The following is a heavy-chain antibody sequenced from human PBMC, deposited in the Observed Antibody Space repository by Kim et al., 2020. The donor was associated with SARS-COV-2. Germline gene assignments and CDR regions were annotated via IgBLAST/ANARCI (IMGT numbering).Heavy chain of an antibody. Sequence: GGSLRLSCAASGFTFSSYGMHWVRQAPGKGLEWVAVIWYDGNNKYYADSVKGRFTISRDNSKNTLYLQMNSLRAEDTAVYYCARGLLVVRSIYGMDVWGQGTTVTVSS. CDR1: GFTFSSYG. V-gene: IGHV3-33*01. CDR3: ARGLLVVRSIYGMDV. J-gene: IGHJ6*02. CDR2: IWYDGNNK. D-gene: IGHD3-22*01.